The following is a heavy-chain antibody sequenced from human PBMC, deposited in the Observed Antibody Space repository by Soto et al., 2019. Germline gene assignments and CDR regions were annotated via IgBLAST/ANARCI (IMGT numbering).Heavy chain of an antibody. CDR2: IQSGGTT. J-gene: IGHJ3*01. D-gene: IGHD3-9*01. Sequence: GGSLRLSCAASGFTVSSKYMSWVRQAPGKGLEWVSLIQSGGTTYYADSVKGRFTISRDSSQNTLYLQMNSLKTEDAAVYYCSDISDNDAFDLWGQGTMVTVSS. CDR3: SDISDNDAFDL. CDR1: GFTVSSKY. V-gene: IGHV3-66*01.